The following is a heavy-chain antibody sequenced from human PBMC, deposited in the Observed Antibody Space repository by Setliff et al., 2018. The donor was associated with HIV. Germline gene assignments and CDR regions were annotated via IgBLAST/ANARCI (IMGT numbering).Heavy chain of an antibody. J-gene: IGHJ3*02. CDR1: GGTFDSHA. CDR3: ARPAPLLGTSPANNAFDI. Sequence: SVKVSCKASGGTFDSHAISWVRQAPGQGLEWMGGIIHILGIRNYAQKFQGRVIITTDESTGTAYMELSSLKDDDTAIYYCARPAPLLGTSPANNAFDIWGQGTTVTV. D-gene: IGHD3-10*01. CDR2: IIHILGIR. V-gene: IGHV1-69*10.